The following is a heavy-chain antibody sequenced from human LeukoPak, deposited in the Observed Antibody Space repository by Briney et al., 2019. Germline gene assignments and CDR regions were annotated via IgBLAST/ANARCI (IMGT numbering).Heavy chain of an antibody. D-gene: IGHD1-26*01. Sequence: ASVKVSCKGSGYTFRSYDITWVRQAPGQGLQWMGWISDYNGKTKYAPEFQGRVTLTTDTSTNTAYMELRSLRVDDTAVYFCARAMAVGAFTFDYWGQGTLVTVSS. V-gene: IGHV1-18*01. CDR1: GYTFRSYD. J-gene: IGHJ4*02. CDR2: ISDYNGKT. CDR3: ARAMAVGAFTFDY.